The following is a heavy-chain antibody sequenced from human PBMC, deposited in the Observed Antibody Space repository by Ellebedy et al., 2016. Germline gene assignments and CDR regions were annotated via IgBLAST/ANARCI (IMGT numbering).Heavy chain of an antibody. D-gene: IGHD4/OR15-4a*01. V-gene: IGHV3-53*01. CDR1: GFSVSSND. J-gene: IGHJ3*01. CDR2: IYGGGTS. Sequence: GESLKISXAASGFSVSSNDMSWVRQAPGKGLELVSLIYGGGTSYYADSVKGRFTISRDNSKKTLYLQMSGLGAEDTAMYYCVTRPNGAFDLWGQGTMVTVSS. CDR3: VTRPNGAFDL.